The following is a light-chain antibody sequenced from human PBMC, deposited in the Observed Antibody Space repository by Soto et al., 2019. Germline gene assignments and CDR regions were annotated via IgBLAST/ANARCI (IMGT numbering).Light chain of an antibody. J-gene: IGKJ1*01. V-gene: IGKV1-39*01. CDR3: QQAYGAPPT. CDR2: AAS. Sequence: DIEMTQSPASLSSSVGDRVTMTCVASQSIRDYLNWYQQKPGKAPKLLIYAASTLQSGVPSRFSGSGSGTDFTLTISSLQREDFATYYCQQAYGAPPTFGQGTKVDIK. CDR1: QSIRDY.